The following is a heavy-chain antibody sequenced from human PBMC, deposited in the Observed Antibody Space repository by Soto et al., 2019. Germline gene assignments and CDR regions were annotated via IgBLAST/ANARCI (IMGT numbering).Heavy chain of an antibody. CDR3: ARGGYYCTGSYGLNWFDP. Sequence: QVQLQESGPGLVKPSETLSLTCTVSGGSISSYYWSWIRQPPGKGLEWIGYIYYSGSTNYNPSLRSRVTISVDTSKNQFSRKLSSVTAADTAVYYCARGGYYCTGSYGLNWFDPCGQGTLVTVSS. CDR1: GGSISSYY. J-gene: IGHJ5*02. V-gene: IGHV4-59*01. CDR2: IYYSGST. D-gene: IGHD3-10*01.